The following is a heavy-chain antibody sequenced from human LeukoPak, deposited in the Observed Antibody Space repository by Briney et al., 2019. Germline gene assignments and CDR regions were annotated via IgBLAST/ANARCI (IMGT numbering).Heavy chain of an antibody. CDR2: IRFTGSYI. J-gene: IGHJ4*02. CDR3: AKDLGTVTTSADY. D-gene: IGHD4-17*01. Sequence: PGGSLRLSCVASGFTFSHYSMNWVRQAPGKGLEWVSSIRFTGSYIYYADSVKGRFTISRDDAKNLLSLQMISLRAEDTALYYCAKDLGTVTTSADYWGQGTLVTVSS. V-gene: IGHV3-21*01. CDR1: GFTFSHYS.